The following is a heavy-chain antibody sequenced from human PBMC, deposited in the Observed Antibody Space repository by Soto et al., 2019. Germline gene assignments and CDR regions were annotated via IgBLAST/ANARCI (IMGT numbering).Heavy chain of an antibody. J-gene: IGHJ5*02. D-gene: IGHD6-13*01. V-gene: IGHV1-18*01. CDR1: GYTFTSYG. CDR3: AREIAAAGTAWFDP. Sequence: ASVKVSCKASGYTFTSYGISWVRQAPGQGLEWMGWISAYNGNTNYAQKLQGRVTMTTDTSTSTAYMELRNLRSDDTAVYYCAREIAAAGTAWFDPWGQGTLVTVSS. CDR2: ISAYNGNT.